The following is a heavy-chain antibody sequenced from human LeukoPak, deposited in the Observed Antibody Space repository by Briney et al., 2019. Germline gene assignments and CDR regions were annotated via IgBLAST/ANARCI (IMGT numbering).Heavy chain of an antibody. CDR1: GYTFTSYG. CDR2: ISSNSDNT. Sequence: ASVKVSCKATGYTFTSYGISWVRQAPGQGLEWMGWISSNSDNTNYAQKLQGRVTMTTDTSASTAYMELRSLRSDDTAVYYCARDWGSIKVITDYWGQGTLVTVSS. CDR3: ARDWGSIKVITDY. D-gene: IGHD3-16*02. V-gene: IGHV1-18*01. J-gene: IGHJ4*02.